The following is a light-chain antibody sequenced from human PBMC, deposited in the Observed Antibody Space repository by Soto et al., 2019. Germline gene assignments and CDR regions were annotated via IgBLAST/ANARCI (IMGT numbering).Light chain of an antibody. CDR1: QSVSGD. CDR3: QQDNNWPRT. CDR2: RAS. J-gene: IGKJ1*01. V-gene: IGKV3-15*01. Sequence: EIVMTQSPATLSVSPGERATLSCRASQSVSGDLVWYQQKPGQAPRVLIYRASTRAAGIPARFSGSGSGTEFTLTISSQQSEDFAVYYCQQDNNWPRTFGQGTKVEIK.